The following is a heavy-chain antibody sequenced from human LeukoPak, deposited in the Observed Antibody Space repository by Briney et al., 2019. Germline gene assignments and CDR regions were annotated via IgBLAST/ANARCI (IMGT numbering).Heavy chain of an antibody. CDR3: AKAAVYSRNWTPFDD. Sequence: PGGSLRLSCAASGFTFSVYGTHWVGQAPGKGLEWVALLSGDETYIDYTDSVKGRFTISRDTSKNTLFLQMNSLRADDTAIYYCAKAAVYSRNWTPFDDWGQGTLVTVSS. D-gene: IGHD6-13*01. J-gene: IGHJ4*02. V-gene: IGHV3-30*18. CDR2: LSGDETYI. CDR1: GFTFSVYG.